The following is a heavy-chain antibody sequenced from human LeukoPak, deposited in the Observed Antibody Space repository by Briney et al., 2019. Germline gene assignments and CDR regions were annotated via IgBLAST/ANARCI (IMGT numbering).Heavy chain of an antibody. CDR1: GISISNGYY. CDR2: IYHSGST. V-gene: IGHV4-38-2*01. J-gene: IGHJ3*02. D-gene: IGHD4-17*01. Sequence: PSETLSLTCAVAGISISNGYYWGWIRQPPGKGLEWIGSIYHSGSTYYNPSLKSRVIISVDTSKNQFSLKLSSVTAADTAVYYCARTNYGDYVSAFDIWGQGTMVTVSS. CDR3: ARTNYGDYVSAFDI.